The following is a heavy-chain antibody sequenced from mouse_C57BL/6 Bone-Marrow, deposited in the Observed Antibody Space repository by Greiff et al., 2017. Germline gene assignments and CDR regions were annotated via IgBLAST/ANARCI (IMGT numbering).Heavy chain of an antibody. V-gene: IGHV5-16*01. CDR3: AREDYGSSYEAMDY. D-gene: IGHD1-1*01. CDR2: INYDGSST. J-gene: IGHJ4*01. Sequence: EVQRVESEGGLVQPGSSMKLSCTASGFTFSDYYMAWVRQVPEKGLEWVANINYDGSSTYYLDSLKSRFIISRDNAKNILYLQMSSLKSEDTATYYCAREDYGSSYEAMDYWGQGTSVTVSS. CDR1: GFTFSDYY.